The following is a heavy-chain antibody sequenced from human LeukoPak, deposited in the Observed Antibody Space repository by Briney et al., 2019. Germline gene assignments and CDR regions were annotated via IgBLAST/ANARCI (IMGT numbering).Heavy chain of an antibody. D-gene: IGHD1-7*01. J-gene: IGHJ4*02. Sequence: ASVKVSCKASGYTFTSYYMHWVRQAPGQGLEWMGIINPSGGSTSYAQKFQGRVTMTRDTSISTAYMELSRLRSDDTAVYYCARDDHIQELYFDYWGQGTLVTVSS. CDR3: ARDDHIQELYFDY. CDR1: GYTFTSYY. V-gene: IGHV1-46*01. CDR2: INPSGGST.